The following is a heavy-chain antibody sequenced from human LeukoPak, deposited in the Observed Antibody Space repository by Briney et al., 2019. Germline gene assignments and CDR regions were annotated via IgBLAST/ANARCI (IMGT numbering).Heavy chain of an antibody. J-gene: IGHJ5*02. D-gene: IGHD1-1*01. CDR3: GSGPVGTTVP. CDR2: ISGSGSHA. CDR1: GFIFGSYA. Sequence: GGSLRLSCAASGFIFGSYAMGWTRQAPGQGLEWVSAISGSGSHANYAESVKGRFTVSRDNSKNTLYLQMHSLIAADTAVYYCGSGPVGTTVPWGQGTLVTVSS. V-gene: IGHV3-23*01.